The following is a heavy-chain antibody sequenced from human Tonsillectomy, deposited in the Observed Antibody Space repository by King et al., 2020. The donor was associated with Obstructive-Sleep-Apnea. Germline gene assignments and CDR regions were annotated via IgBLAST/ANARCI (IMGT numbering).Heavy chain of an antibody. CDR2: IYYSGTA. CDR1: GGSISSSY. CDR3: ARSGTHISGWDLIDS. J-gene: IGHJ4*02. Sequence: VQLQESGPGLVKPSETLSLTCTVSGGSISSSYWNWIRQPPGREPEWIGYIYYSGTAKYNPSLKSRATISVDRSKNQFSLKLNSMTAADTAVYYCARSGTHISGWDLIDSWGQGTLVIVSS. V-gene: IGHV4-59*01. D-gene: IGHD6-19*01.